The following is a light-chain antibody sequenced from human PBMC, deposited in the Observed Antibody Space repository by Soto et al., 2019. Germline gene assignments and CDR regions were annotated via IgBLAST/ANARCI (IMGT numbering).Light chain of an antibody. V-gene: IGKV3D-20*02. CDR1: QSVNSNY. CDR3: QQRSSWIT. CDR2: GAS. J-gene: IGKJ5*01. Sequence: IVLTDSPGTLSLSRWEIGTLSCRASQSVNSNYLAWYQQKPGQAPRLLIYGASDRATGTPDRFSGSGSATDFTLTISSLEPEDFALYYCQQRSSWITFGQATRLEIK.